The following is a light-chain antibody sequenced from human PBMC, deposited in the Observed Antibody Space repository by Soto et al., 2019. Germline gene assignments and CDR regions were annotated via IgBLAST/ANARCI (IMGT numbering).Light chain of an antibody. CDR1: SSDVGGYNY. CDR2: DVS. J-gene: IGLJ1*01. V-gene: IGLV2-11*01. Sequence: QSALTQPRSVSGSPGQSVTISCTGTSSDVGGYNYVSWYQQHPGKPPKLMIYDVSKRPSGVPDRFSGSKSGNTASLTISGLQAEDEADYYCCSYAGSYPYVFGTGTKLTVL. CDR3: CSYAGSYPYV.